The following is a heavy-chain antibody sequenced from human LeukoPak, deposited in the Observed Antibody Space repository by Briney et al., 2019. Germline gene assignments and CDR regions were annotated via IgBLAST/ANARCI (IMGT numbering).Heavy chain of an antibody. Sequence: PGRSLRLSCAASGFTFRSYGIHWVRQAPGKGLEWVAVISDDGNKKYYADSVKGRFTISRDSSKNTLYLQMNSLRVEDTAVYYCAKDNKRYSYDYWGQGTLVTVSS. CDR3: AKDNKRYSYDY. V-gene: IGHV3-30*18. D-gene: IGHD5-18*01. CDR1: GFTFRSYG. CDR2: ISDDGNKK. J-gene: IGHJ4*02.